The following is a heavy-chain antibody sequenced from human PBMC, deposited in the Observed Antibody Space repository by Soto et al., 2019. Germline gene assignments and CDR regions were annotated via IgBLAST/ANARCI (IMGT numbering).Heavy chain of an antibody. CDR1: KGSNSSGGYY. J-gene: IGHJ4*02. CDR3: ARAYYYDSSGFPL. Sequence: QVQLQESGPGVVKPSQTLSLTCTISKGSNSSGGYYWSWVSQHRGKGLEWIGYIYYSGSTYYNPSLKSRVTISVDTSKNQFSLKLSSVTAADTDVYYCARAYYYDSSGFPLWGQGTLVTVSS. V-gene: IGHV4-31*03. D-gene: IGHD3-22*01. CDR2: IYYSGST.